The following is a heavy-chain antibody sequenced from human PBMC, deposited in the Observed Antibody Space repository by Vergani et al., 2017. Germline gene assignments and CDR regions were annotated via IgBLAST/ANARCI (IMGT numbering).Heavy chain of an antibody. V-gene: IGHV3-30*03. J-gene: IGHJ5*01. Sequence: QVRLVESGGGVVQPGRSLRLSCAAPGFSFTSYGMHWVRQPPGKGLEWVATISFDGNKKDDTEAVRGRFTISRDSSKTLYLQMDSLRVEDTAMYFCARDLSYSTAWPFVDSRGQGTLVTVSS. CDR3: ARDLSYSTAWPFVDS. CDR1: GFSFTSYG. D-gene: IGHD4-11*01. CDR2: ISFDGNKK.